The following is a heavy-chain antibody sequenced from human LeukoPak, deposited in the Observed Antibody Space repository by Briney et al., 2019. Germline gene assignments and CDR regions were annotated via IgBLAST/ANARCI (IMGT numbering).Heavy chain of an antibody. CDR1: GFTFSSYW. D-gene: IGHD2-15*01. CDR2: IDSDGSST. V-gene: IGHV3-74*01. J-gene: IGHJ4*02. CDR3: ARSGAPTPDY. Sequence: GGSVRLSCAASGFTFSSYWMHWIRQSPGKGLVWVSRIDSDGSSTIYADSVKGRFTISRDNAKNTLNLEMNGLRAEDTALYYCARSGAPTPDYWGQGTLVIVSS.